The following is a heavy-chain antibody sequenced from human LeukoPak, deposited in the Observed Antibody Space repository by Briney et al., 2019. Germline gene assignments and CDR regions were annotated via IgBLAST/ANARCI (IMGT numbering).Heavy chain of an antibody. J-gene: IGHJ4*02. D-gene: IGHD1-26*01. V-gene: IGHV3-23*01. CDR3: AKGSGSDPFSY. CDR1: GFTFSGDA. Sequence: GGSLRLSCAASGFTFSGDAMSWVRQAPGKGLEWVSTISVSGGATYYADFVRGRLTISRDNSKNTLYLQIDSLRAEDTAVYFCAKGSGSDPFSYWGQGTLVTVSS. CDR2: ISVSGGAT.